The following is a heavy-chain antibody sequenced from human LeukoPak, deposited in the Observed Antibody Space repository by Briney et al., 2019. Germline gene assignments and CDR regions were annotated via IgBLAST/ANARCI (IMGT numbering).Heavy chain of an antibody. J-gene: IGHJ3*02. CDR2: IYPTGST. V-gene: IGHV4-61*02. D-gene: IGHD3-10*01. CDR1: GGSISSSSYY. Sequence: SETLSLTCTVSGGSISSSSYYWGWIRQPAGKGLEWIGRIYPTGSTKYNPSLKSRVTISLDTSKNQFSLRLSSVTAADTAVYYCARAPPPEYYSASGPSAAFDIWGQGTMVTVSS. CDR3: ARAPPPEYYSASGPSAAFDI.